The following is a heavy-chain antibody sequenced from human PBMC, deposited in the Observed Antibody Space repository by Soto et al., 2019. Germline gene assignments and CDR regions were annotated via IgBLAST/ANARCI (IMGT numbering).Heavy chain of an antibody. Sequence: QVQLVQSGAEVKKPGASVKVSCKASGYTFTSYYMHWVRQAPGQGLEWMGIINPSGGSTSYAQKFQGRVTMTRDTSTSTVYVELSSLRSEDTAVYYCARATYGVGLDYWGQGTLVTVSS. CDR2: INPSGGST. V-gene: IGHV1-46*01. D-gene: IGHD1-26*01. CDR1: GYTFTSYY. J-gene: IGHJ4*02. CDR3: ARATYGVGLDY.